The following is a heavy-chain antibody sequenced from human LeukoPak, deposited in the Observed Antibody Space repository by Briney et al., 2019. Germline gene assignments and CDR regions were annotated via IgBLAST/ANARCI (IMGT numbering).Heavy chain of an antibody. Sequence: GGSLRLSCAASGFTVSSNYMSWVRQAPGKGLEWVSVIYSGGITYYADSVKGRFTISRDNFKNTVYLQMNSMRAEDTAVYYCASTTVTTGGDAFDIWGQGTMVTVSS. CDR3: ASTTVTTGGDAFDI. D-gene: IGHD4-17*01. J-gene: IGHJ3*02. CDR2: IYSGGIT. CDR1: GFTVSSNY. V-gene: IGHV3-66*01.